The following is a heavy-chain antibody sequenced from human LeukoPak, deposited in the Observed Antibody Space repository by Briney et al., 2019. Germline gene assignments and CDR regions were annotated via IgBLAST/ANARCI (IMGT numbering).Heavy chain of an antibody. Sequence: SVKVSCKASGGTFSSYAISWVRQAPGQGLEWMGGIIPIFGTANYAQKFQGRVTITTDESTSTAYMELSSLRSEDTAVYYCARWVGVVVPAAMEDFGGYYYYYMDVWGKGTTVTVSS. J-gene: IGHJ6*03. CDR2: IIPIFGTA. D-gene: IGHD2-2*01. CDR1: GGTFSSYA. V-gene: IGHV1-69*05. CDR3: ARWVGVVVPAAMEDFGGYYYYYMDV.